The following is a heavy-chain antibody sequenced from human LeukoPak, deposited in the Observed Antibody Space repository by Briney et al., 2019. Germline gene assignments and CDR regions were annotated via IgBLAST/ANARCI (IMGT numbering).Heavy chain of an antibody. CDR1: GFTFSSYG. V-gene: IGHV3-33*01. Sequence: PGGSLRLSCAASGFTFSSYGMHWVRQAPGKGLEWVAVIWYDASNKYYADSVKGRFTISRHNSKNTLYLQMNSLRAEDTAVYYCARDFPQRVVTATQPYYYYGMDVWGQGTTVTVSS. D-gene: IGHD2-21*02. J-gene: IGHJ6*02. CDR3: ARDFPQRVVTATQPYYYYGMDV. CDR2: IWYDASNK.